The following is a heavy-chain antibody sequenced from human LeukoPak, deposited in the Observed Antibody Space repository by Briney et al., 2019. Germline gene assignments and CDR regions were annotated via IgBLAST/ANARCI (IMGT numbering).Heavy chain of an antibody. CDR3: ARDVRGYSYGNYYYYGMDV. D-gene: IGHD5-18*01. Sequence: SETLSLTCAAYGGSFSGYYWSWIRQPPGKGLEWIGEINHSGSTNYNPSLKSRVTISVDTSKNQFSLKLSSVTAADTAVYYCARDVRGYSYGNYYYYGMDVWGQGTTVTVSS. CDR2: INHSGST. V-gene: IGHV4-34*01. J-gene: IGHJ6*02. CDR1: GGSFSGYY.